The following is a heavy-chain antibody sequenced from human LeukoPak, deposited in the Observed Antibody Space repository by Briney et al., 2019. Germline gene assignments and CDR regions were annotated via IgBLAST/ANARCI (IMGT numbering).Heavy chain of an antibody. V-gene: IGHV3-30*02. D-gene: IGHD6-19*01. CDR1: GFTFSSYG. Sequence: GGSLRLSCAPSGFTFSSYGMHWVRQAPGKGLEWVAFIRYDGSNRHYADSVKGRFTISRDNSKNALSLEMNSLRTEDTAVYYCTKDRSSGWSYWYFDLWGRGTLVTVSS. CDR2: IRYDGSNR. CDR3: TKDRSSGWSYWYFDL. J-gene: IGHJ2*01.